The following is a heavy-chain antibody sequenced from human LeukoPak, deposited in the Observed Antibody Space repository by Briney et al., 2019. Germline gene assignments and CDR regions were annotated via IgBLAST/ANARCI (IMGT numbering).Heavy chain of an antibody. J-gene: IGHJ4*02. CDR3: ARSAVTAV. Sequence: PGGSLRLSCAASGFTFSSYEMNWVRQAPGKGLEWLSHITGSGSTIYYADSVKGRFTISRDNAKNSLYLQMNSLRAEDTAVYYCARSAVTAVWGQGTLVTVSS. CDR2: ITGSGSTI. CDR1: GFTFSSYE. D-gene: IGHD4-17*01. V-gene: IGHV3-48*03.